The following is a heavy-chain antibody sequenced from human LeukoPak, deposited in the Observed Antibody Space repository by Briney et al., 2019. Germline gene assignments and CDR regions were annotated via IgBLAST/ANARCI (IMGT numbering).Heavy chain of an antibody. CDR2: SWYDGRTK. CDR3: AKGDGNWGKFYFDY. Sequence: PGGSLRLSCAASGFTFSSHGMHWVRQPPGKGLEWVTVSWYDGRTKYYAESVKGRFSISRDNFKNTLYLQMNSLRAEDTAVYYCAKGDGNWGKFYFDYGGQGALVTVSS. J-gene: IGHJ4*02. CDR1: GFTFSSHG. V-gene: IGHV3-33*06. D-gene: IGHD7-27*01.